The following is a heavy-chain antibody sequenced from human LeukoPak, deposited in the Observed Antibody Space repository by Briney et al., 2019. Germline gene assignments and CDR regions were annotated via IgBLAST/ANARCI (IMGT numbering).Heavy chain of an antibody. CDR2: INPNSGGT. J-gene: IGHJ5*02. CDR3: ARKMRYCSSTSCFCCFDP. CDR1: GYTFTGYY. D-gene: IGHD2-2*01. Sequence: ASVKVSCKASGYTFTGYYMHWVRQAPGQGLEWMGWINPNSGGTNYAQKFQGRVTMTRDTSISTAYMELSRLRAEDTAVYYCARKMRYCSSTSCFCCFDPWGQGTLVTVSS. V-gene: IGHV1-2*02.